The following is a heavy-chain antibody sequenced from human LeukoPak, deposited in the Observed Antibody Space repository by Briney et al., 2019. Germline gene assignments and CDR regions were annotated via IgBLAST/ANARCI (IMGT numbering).Heavy chain of an antibody. J-gene: IGHJ4*02. CDR2: ISGNSDYI. V-gene: IGHV3-21*01. Sequence: GGSLRLSCAASGFTFSAHSMNWVRQAPGKGLEWVSSISGNSDYIYYADSLEGRFTISRDNAKNSLYLRMDSLRAGDTAVYYCAREQIDTSSWPFGIDYWGQGTLVTVSS. CDR1: GFTFSAHS. D-gene: IGHD6-13*01. CDR3: AREQIDTSSWPFGIDY.